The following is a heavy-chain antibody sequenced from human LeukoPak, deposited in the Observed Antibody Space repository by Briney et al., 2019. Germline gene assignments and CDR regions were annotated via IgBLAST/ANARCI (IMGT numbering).Heavy chain of an antibody. J-gene: IGHJ6*03. CDR1: GFTFSSYS. D-gene: IGHD3-10*01. Sequence: GGSLRLSCAASGFTFSSYSMNWVRQAPGKGLEWVANIKQDGSEKYYVDSVKGRFTISRDNAKNSLYLQMNSLRAEDTAVYYCARVAPVRGVIPKGRDYYYYMDVWGKGTTVTVSS. CDR3: ARVAPVRGVIPKGRDYYYYMDV. V-gene: IGHV3-7*01. CDR2: IKQDGSEK.